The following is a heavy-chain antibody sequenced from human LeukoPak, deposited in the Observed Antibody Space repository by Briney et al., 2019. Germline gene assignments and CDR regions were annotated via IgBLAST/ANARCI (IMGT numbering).Heavy chain of an antibody. V-gene: IGHV3-53*01. J-gene: IGHJ4*02. CDR3: ARRPGN. CDR1: GFTVSSNY. CDR2: SGSGGST. D-gene: IGHD1-14*01. Sequence: PGGSLRLSCAASGFTVSSNYMSWVRQAPGKGLEWVSAISGSGGSTYYADSVKGRFTISRDSSKNTLFLQMNDLTVEDTARYYCARRPGNWGQGILVTVSS.